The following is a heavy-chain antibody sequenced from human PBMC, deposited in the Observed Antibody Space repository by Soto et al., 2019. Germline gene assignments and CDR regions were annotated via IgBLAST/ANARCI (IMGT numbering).Heavy chain of an antibody. CDR3: AILSD. CDR2: IYSDGTT. D-gene: IGHD3-3*01. CDR1: GFTVSSSY. Sequence: EVQLVETGGGLIQPGGSLRLSCAASGFTVSSSYMNWVRQAPGKGLEWVSIIYSDGTTSYADSVRGRFTISRDNFKNTLHLQMNSLRAEDTAVYYCAILSDWGQGTLVTVSS. J-gene: IGHJ4*02. V-gene: IGHV3-53*02.